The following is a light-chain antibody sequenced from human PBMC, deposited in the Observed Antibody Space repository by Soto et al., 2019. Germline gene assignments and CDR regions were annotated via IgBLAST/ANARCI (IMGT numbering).Light chain of an antibody. CDR2: AAS. J-gene: IGKJ1*01. CDR1: QSISSY. CDR3: QQSYSTPPRT. V-gene: IGKV1-39*01. Sequence: DIQMTQSPSSLSASVGDRVTITCRASQSISSYLNWYQQKPGKAPKLLIYAASSLQSGVPSRFSGSGSGTDFTLTISSLQPEDFATYYCQQSYSTPPRTFGQGAKVEFK.